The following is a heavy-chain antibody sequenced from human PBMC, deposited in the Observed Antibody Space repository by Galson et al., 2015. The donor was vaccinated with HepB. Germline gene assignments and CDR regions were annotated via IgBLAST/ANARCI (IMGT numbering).Heavy chain of an antibody. Sequence: SLRLSCAASGFTFSNYAMTWVRQAPGKGLEWVSTISGSGGNTYYADSVKGRFSISRDNSKNTLYLQMSSLRAEDTAVYYCARVRPAAGSDYWGQGTLVTVSS. D-gene: IGHD6-13*01. CDR1: GFTFSNYA. CDR3: ARVRPAAGSDY. CDR2: ISGSGGNT. J-gene: IGHJ4*02. V-gene: IGHV3-23*01.